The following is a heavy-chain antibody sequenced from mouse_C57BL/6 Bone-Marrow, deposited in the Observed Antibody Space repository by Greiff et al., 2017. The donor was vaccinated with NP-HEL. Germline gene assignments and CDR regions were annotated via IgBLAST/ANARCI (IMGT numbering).Heavy chain of an antibody. Sequence: VQLQQSGAELVRPGASVKLSCTASGFNITDAYMPWVKQRPEQGLGWIGWIDPENGDTDYASKFQGKATITADTAANTAYLQLSSLTAEDTAVYYGTTYYTSCFLFAYWGQGTLVTVSA. CDR2: IDPENGDT. J-gene: IGHJ3*01. V-gene: IGHV14-4*01. D-gene: IGHD2-12*01. CDR1: GFNITDAY. CDR3: TTYYTSCFLFAY.